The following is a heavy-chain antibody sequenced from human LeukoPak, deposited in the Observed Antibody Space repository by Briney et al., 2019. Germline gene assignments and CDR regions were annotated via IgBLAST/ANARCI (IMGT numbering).Heavy chain of an antibody. CDR1: RFTFNSYA. CDR2: ISSNGGST. V-gene: IGHV3-64*01. J-gene: IGHJ4*02. CDR3: AREGDGYKLDY. Sequence: GGSLRLSCAASRFTFNSYAMLWVRQAPGKGREYVSAISSNGGSTYYANSVKGRFTISRDNSKNTLYLQMASLRAEDMAVYYCAREGDGYKLDYWGQGTLVTVSS. D-gene: IGHD5-24*01.